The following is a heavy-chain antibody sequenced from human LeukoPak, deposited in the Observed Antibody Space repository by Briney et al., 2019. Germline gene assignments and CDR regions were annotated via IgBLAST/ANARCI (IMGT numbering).Heavy chain of an antibody. D-gene: IGHD3-10*01. J-gene: IGHJ4*02. V-gene: IGHV3-30*02. Sequence: PGGSLRLSCAASGFTFSSYGMHWVRQAPGKGLEWVAFIRYDGSNKYYADSVKGRFTTSRDNSKNTLYLQMNSLRAEDTAVYYCAKDWGYQPSGDYGSGSYLDYWGQGTLVTVSS. CDR1: GFTFSSYG. CDR3: AKDWGYQPSGDYGSGSYLDY. CDR2: IRYDGSNK.